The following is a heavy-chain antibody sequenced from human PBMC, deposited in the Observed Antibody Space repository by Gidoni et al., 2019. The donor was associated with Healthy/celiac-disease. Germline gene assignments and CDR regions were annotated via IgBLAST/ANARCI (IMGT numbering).Heavy chain of an antibody. V-gene: IGHV3-21*01. D-gene: IGHD2-15*01. CDR3: AGDYGGSIRVDY. Sequence: EVQLVEPGGGLVKPGGSLRLPCAASACTFSSYSMNWVRQSPGQGPEWVSSISSSSSYRCYADSVKGRFTISRDNAKNSLYLQMTSLSAEDTAVYYCAGDYGGSIRVDYWGQGTLVTVSS. J-gene: IGHJ4*02. CDR1: ACTFSSYS. CDR2: ISSSSSYR.